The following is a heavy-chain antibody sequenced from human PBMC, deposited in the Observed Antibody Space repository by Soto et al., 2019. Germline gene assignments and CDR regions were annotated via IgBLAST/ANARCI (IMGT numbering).Heavy chain of an antibody. D-gene: IGHD6-19*01. CDR1: GFTFSSYA. V-gene: IGHV3-23*01. CDR2: ISGSGGST. CDR3: AKDRIAVASGWFDP. Sequence: GGSLRLSCAASGFTFSSYAMSWVRQAPGKGLEWVSAISGSGGSTNYANSVKGRFTISRDNSKNTLYLQMNSLRAEDTAVYYCAKDRIAVASGWFDPWGQGTLVTVSS. J-gene: IGHJ5*02.